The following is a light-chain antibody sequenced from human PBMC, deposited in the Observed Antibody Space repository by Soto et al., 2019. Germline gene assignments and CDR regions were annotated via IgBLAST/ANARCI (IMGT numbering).Light chain of an antibody. CDR1: QSLLHNGGETF. CDR3: MQSTQLPPT. Sequence: DVVLTQTPLSLSVTPGHPASISFKSSQSLLHNGGETFLFWYLQKPGQSPQLLIYEVSNRFSGVPDRFSGGGSGTDFTLEISRVEAEDVGIYYCMQSTQLPPTFGQGTRLEIK. V-gene: IGKV2D-29*02. J-gene: IGKJ5*01. CDR2: EVS.